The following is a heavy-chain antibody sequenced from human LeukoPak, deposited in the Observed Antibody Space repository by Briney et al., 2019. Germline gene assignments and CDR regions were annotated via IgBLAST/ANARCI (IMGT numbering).Heavy chain of an antibody. CDR2: ISAYNGNT. Sequence: ASVKVSCKASGYTFTSYGIRWVRQAPGQGLEWMEWISAYNGNTNYAQKLQGRVTMTTDTSTSTAYMELRSLRSDDTAVYYCARGGDYGDYDWYFDLWGRGTLVTVSS. CDR3: ARGGDYGDYDWYFDL. CDR1: GYTFTSYG. J-gene: IGHJ2*01. V-gene: IGHV1-18*01. D-gene: IGHD4-17*01.